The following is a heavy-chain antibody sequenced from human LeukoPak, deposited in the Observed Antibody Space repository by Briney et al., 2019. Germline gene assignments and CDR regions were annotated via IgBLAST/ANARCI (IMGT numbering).Heavy chain of an antibody. V-gene: IGHV4-31*03. CDR1: GGSISSGGYY. D-gene: IGHD3-10*01. CDR3: ARGDYGSGIYIDS. J-gene: IGHJ4*02. Sequence: SQTLSLTCTVSGGSISSGGYYWSWIRQHPGKGLEWIGYIYYSGSTYYNPSLKSRVTISVDTSKNQFSLKLTSVTAADTAVYYCARGDYGSGIYIDSWGRGTLVTVSS. CDR2: IYYSGST.